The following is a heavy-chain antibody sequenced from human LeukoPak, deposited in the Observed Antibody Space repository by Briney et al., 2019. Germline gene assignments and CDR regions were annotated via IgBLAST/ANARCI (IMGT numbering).Heavy chain of an antibody. CDR1: GYTFTSYD. CDR3: ARGRGTYYYDSSGRDY. Sequence: ASVKVSCKASGYTFTSYDINWVRQATGQGLEWMGWMNPNSGNTGYAQKFQGRVTMTRNTSISTAYMELSSLRSEDTAVYYCARGRGTYYYDSSGRDYWGQGTLVTVS. D-gene: IGHD3-22*01. V-gene: IGHV1-8*01. J-gene: IGHJ4*02. CDR2: MNPNSGNT.